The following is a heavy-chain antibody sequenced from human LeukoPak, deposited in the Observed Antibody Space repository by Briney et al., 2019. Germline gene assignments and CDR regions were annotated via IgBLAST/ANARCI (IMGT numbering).Heavy chain of an antibody. CDR3: ARGHVLRYFDFFDY. D-gene: IGHD3-9*01. CDR2: IIPILGIA. J-gene: IGHJ4*02. V-gene: IGHV1-69*04. CDR1: GGTFSSYA. Sequence: GASVKVSCKASGGTFSSYAISWVRQAPGQGLEWMGRIIPILGIANYAQKFQGRVTITADKSTSTAYMELGSLRSEDTAVYYCARGHVLRYFDFFDYWGQGTLVTVSS.